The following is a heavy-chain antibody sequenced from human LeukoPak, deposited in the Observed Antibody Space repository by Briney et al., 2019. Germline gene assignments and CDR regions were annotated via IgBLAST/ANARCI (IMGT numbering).Heavy chain of an antibody. J-gene: IGHJ4*02. D-gene: IGHD5-24*01. V-gene: IGHV3-21*04. CDR3: AKGEMGTTSYYFDY. CDR1: GFTFSSYS. CDR2: ISTSSSYI. Sequence: GGSLRLSCTASGFTFSSYSMNWVRQAPGKGLEWVSSISTSSSYIYYADSVKGRFTISRDNSKNTLYLQMNSLRAEDTAVYYCAKGEMGTTSYYFDYWGQGTLVTVSS.